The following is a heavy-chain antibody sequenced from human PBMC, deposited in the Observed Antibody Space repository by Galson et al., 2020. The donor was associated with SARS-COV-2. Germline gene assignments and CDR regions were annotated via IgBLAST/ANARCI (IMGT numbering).Heavy chain of an antibody. J-gene: IGHJ6*02. CDR1: GYTFSDYY. V-gene: IGHV1-2*02. CDR3: ARDTGKVLSYGSGKYYRGYFAMEV. Sequence: ASVKVSCRASGYTFSDYYIFWVRQAPAQGLEWMGWINPNNGGTKYAQKFQGRVSMTRDTSINTVYMELSRLRYDDTAVYYCARDTGKVLSYGSGKYYRGYFAMEVWGQGTTVTVFS. CDR2: INPNNGGT. D-gene: IGHD3-10*01.